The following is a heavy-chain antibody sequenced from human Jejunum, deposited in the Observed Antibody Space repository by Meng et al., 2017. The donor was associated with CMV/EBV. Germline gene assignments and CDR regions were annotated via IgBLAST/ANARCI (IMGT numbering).Heavy chain of an antibody. CDR3: ARDANCGGDCYSDY. Sequence: GFTFSRYWMHWFRQAPGKGLVWVSRINRDGSYTSYGDSVKGRFTISRDNAKNTLYLQMNSLRAEDTAVYYCARDANCGGDCYSDYWGQGTLVTVSS. J-gene: IGHJ4*02. D-gene: IGHD2-21*01. CDR2: INRDGSYT. CDR1: GFTFSRYW. V-gene: IGHV3-74*01.